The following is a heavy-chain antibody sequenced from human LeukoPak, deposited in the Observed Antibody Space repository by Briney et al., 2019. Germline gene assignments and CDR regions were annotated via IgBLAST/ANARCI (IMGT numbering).Heavy chain of an antibody. D-gene: IGHD2-2*01. CDR1: GGSFSGYY. V-gene: IGHV4-34*01. J-gene: IGHJ4*02. CDR2: TNHSGST. CDR3: ARERSTSLVDY. Sequence: PSETLSLTCAVYGGSFSGYYWSWIRQPPGKGLEWIGETNHSGSTNYNPSLKSRVTISVDTSKNQFSLKLSSVTAADTAVYYCARERSTSLVDYWGQGTLVTVSS.